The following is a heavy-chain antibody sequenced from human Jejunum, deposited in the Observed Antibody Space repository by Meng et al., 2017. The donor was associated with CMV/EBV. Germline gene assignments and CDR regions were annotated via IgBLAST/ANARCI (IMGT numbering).Heavy chain of an antibody. CDR1: SIRTYG. Sequence: SIRTYGWSWIRQSPGKGLEWIGYIHHSGTTNHNPSLRSRVIMSVDTSNNQFSLKLTSVTAADTAVYYCARDSYHYGSSTYNWFDPWGQGILGTVSS. CDR3: ARDSYHYGSSTYNWFDP. D-gene: IGHD3-10*01. CDR2: IHHSGTT. J-gene: IGHJ5*02. V-gene: IGHV4-59*01.